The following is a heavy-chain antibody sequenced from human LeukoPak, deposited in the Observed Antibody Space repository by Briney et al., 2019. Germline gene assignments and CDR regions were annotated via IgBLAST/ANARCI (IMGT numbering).Heavy chain of an antibody. D-gene: IGHD2-15*01. V-gene: IGHV4-34*01. CDR3: ASTPDCGGSCYSFDY. Sequence: SETLSLTCAVYGGSFSGYYWSWIRQPPGKGLEWIGEINHSGSTNYNPSLKSRVTISVDTSKNQFSLKLSSVTAADTAVYYCASTPDCGGSCYSFDYWGQETLSPSPQ. J-gene: IGHJ4*02. CDR1: GGSFSGYY. CDR2: INHSGST.